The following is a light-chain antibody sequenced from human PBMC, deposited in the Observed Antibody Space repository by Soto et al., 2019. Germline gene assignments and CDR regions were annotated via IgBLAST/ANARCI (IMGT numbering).Light chain of an antibody. CDR1: SSDVGGYNY. CDR3: SSYTSSSTYV. CDR2: DVS. Sequence: QTVVTQPASVSGSPGQSITISCTGTSSDVGGYNYVSWYQQHPGKAPKLMIYDVSNRPSGVSNRFSGSKSGNTASLTISGLQAEDEADYYCSSYTSSSTYVFGTETKLPVL. J-gene: IGLJ1*01. V-gene: IGLV2-14*01.